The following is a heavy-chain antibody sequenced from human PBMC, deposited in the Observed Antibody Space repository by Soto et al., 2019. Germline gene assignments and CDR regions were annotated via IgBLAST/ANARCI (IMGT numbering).Heavy chain of an antibody. V-gene: IGHV4-30-4*01. J-gene: IGHJ4*02. Sequence: PSETLSLTCTVSGGSISSGDYYWSWIRQPPGEGLEWIGYVHYSGSTYYNPSLKSRVTISVDTSKNQFSLKLSSVTAAGTAVYYCARIGCSDITCPFDYWGQGTLVTVSS. CDR3: ARIGCSDITCPFDY. CDR2: VHYSGST. D-gene: IGHD5-12*01. CDR1: GGSISSGDYY.